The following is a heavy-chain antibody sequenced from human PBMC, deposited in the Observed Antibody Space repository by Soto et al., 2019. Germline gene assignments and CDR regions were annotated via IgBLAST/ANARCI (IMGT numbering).Heavy chain of an antibody. CDR1: GFTFSRYA. CDR2: VTGGGHTT. D-gene: IGHD3-10*01. J-gene: IGHJ6*02. Sequence: EAQLLESGGGLVQPGGSLRLSCAASGFTFSRYAMSWVRQAPGKGLEWVSTVTGGGHTTYNADPVNGRFTISRDNSRNTVYLQMNILRAEDTAIYYCASSSGDLDVYGMDIWGPGTTVTGSS. CDR3: ASSSGDLDVYGMDI. V-gene: IGHV3-23*01.